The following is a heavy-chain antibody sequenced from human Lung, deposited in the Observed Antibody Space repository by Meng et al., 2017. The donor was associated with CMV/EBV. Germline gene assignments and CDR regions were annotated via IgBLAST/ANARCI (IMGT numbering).Heavy chain of an antibody. CDR2: INTDGTTT. V-gene: IGHV3-74*01. J-gene: IGHJ4*02. Sequence: GEXXKISCAASGFTFSHSWMHWVRQAPGKGLVWVSLINTDGTTTNYADSVKGRFTISRDNAKNTLHLQMDSLRADDTALYYCARKRTNWRGPVFDYRGQGXLVTVSS. CDR1: GFTFSHSW. CDR3: ARKRTNWRGPVFDY. D-gene: IGHD2-8*01.